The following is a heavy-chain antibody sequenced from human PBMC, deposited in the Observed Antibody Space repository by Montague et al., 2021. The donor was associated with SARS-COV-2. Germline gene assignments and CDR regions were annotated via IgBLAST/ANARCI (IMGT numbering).Heavy chain of an antibody. CDR1: GGSVRSAIYY. V-gene: IGHV4-39*01. CDR2: VYYTGRT. CDR3: ARHKRVVEREPLGGMDV. Sequence: SETLSLTCTVSGGSVRSAIYYWGWIRQPPEKGLEWIGRVYYTGRTSYXSSLMGRVTISVDTSQNQFSLKLSSVTAADTAVYFCARHKRVVEREPLGGMDVWGQGTTVTVSS. D-gene: IGHD1-26*01. J-gene: IGHJ6*02.